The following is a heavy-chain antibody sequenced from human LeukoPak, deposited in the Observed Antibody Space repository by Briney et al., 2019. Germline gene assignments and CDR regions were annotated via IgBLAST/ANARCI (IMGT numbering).Heavy chain of an antibody. Sequence: TGGSLRLSCAASGFTFSDYYMSWIRQAPGKGLEWVSYISSSDSTIYYADSVKGRFTISRDNAKNSLYLQMTNLRAEDTAVYYCARDSRQQRFLYWDWFDPWGQGTRVSVSS. CDR1: GFTFSDYY. CDR3: ARDSRQQRFLYWDWFDP. D-gene: IGHD2/OR15-2a*01. CDR2: ISSSDSTI. V-gene: IGHV3-11*04. J-gene: IGHJ5*02.